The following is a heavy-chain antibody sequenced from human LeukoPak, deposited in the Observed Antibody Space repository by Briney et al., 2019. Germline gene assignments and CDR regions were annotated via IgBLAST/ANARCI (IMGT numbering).Heavy chain of an antibody. J-gene: IGHJ3*02. Sequence: PGGSLRLSCAASGFTFSSYSMNWVRQAPGKGLEWVSSISSSSSYIYYADSVKGRFTNSRDNAKNSLYLQMNSLRAEDTAVYYCARYFDRYDAFDIWGQGTMVTVSS. V-gene: IGHV3-21*01. CDR1: GFTFSSYS. D-gene: IGHD3-9*01. CDR3: ARYFDRYDAFDI. CDR2: ISSSSSYI.